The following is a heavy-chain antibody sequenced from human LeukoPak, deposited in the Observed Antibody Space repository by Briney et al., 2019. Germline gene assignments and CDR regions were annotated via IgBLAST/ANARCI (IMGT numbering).Heavy chain of an antibody. CDR3: ARAYYDTSGYPGWYVDL. J-gene: IGHJ2*01. Sequence: SETLSLTCTVSGGSISSYYWSWIRQPAGKGLQWIGRIYTSGSTNYNPSLKSRVTMSVDPSTNQFSLKLTSVTAVDTAVYYCARAYYDTSGYPGWYVDLWGRGTLVTVSS. V-gene: IGHV4-4*07. CDR1: GGSISSYY. CDR2: IYTSGST. D-gene: IGHD3-22*01.